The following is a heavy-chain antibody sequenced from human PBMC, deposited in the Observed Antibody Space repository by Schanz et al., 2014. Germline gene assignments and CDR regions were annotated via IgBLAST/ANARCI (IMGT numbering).Heavy chain of an antibody. CDR1: GFSFSDYG. CDR3: ARDPYNYDSSGYFVY. V-gene: IGHV3-30*03. Sequence: QVQLVESGGGVVQPGRSLRLSCAGSGFSFSDYGMHWVRQAPGRGLEWVAVISYHGSERYYADSVKGRFTISRDNSKNTLYLQMNSLRTEDTAVYYCARDPYNYDSSGYFVYWGQGTLVTVST. J-gene: IGHJ4*02. D-gene: IGHD3-22*01. CDR2: ISYHGSER.